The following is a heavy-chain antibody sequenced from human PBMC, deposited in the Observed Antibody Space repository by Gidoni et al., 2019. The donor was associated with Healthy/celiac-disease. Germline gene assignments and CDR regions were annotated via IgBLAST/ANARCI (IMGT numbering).Heavy chain of an antibody. D-gene: IGHD2-15*01. CDR3: ARASSRYCSGGSCYSSYYYYGMDV. V-gene: IGHV1-69*01. CDR1: GGPFSSYA. CDR2: IIPIFGTA. J-gene: IGHJ6*02. Sequence: QVQLVQSGAEVTKPGSSVKVSCKAAGGPFSSYAISWVRQAPGQGRELMGGIIPIFGTANYGQKCQGRVTITADESTSTAYMELSSLRSEETAVYYCARASSRYCSGGSCYSSYYYYGMDVWGQGTTVTVSS.